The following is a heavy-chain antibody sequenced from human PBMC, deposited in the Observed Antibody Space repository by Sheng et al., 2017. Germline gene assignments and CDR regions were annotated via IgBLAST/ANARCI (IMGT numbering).Heavy chain of an antibody. CDR3: ARVGEGDLGYCSGGSCYYFDY. J-gene: IGHJ4*02. CDR1: GGSISSGDYY. CDR2: IYYSGST. V-gene: IGHV4-30-4*08. Sequence: QVQLQESGPGLVKPSQTLSLTCTVSGGSISSGDYYWSWIRQPPGKGLEWIGYIYYSGSTYYNPSLKSRVTISVDTSKNQFSLKLSSVTAADTAVYYCARVGEGDLGYCSGGSCYYFDYWAREPWSPSPQ. D-gene: IGHD2-15*01.